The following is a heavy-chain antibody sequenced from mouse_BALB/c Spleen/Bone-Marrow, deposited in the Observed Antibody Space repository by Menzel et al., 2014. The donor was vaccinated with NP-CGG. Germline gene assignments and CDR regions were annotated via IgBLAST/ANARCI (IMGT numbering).Heavy chain of an antibody. CDR2: IRNKANVYST. V-gene: IGHV7-3*02. Sequence: EVHLVESGGGLVQPGGSLRLSCATSGFIFTDYYMSWVRQPPGKALEWLGFIRNKANVYSTEYSASVKGRFTISRDNSQSILYLQMNTLRAGDSATYYCVREEDGYYVGFAYWGQGTLVTVSA. CDR1: GFIFTDYY. CDR3: VREEDGYYVGFAY. J-gene: IGHJ3*01. D-gene: IGHD2-3*01.